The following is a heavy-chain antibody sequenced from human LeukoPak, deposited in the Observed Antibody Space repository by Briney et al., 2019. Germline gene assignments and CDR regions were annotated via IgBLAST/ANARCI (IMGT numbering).Heavy chain of an antibody. Sequence: GGSLRLSCAASGFTFSSYGMHWVRQAPGKGLVWVGRIKSKTDGGTTDYAAPVKGRFTISRDDSKNTLYLQMNSLKTEDTAVYYCTTSGPYYDFWSGYYFDYWGQGTLVTVSS. CDR2: IKSKTDGGTT. V-gene: IGHV3-15*01. D-gene: IGHD3-3*01. CDR1: GFTFSSYG. J-gene: IGHJ4*02. CDR3: TTSGPYYDFWSGYYFDY.